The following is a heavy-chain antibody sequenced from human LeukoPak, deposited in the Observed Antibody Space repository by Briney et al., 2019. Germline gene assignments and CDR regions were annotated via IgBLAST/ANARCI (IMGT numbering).Heavy chain of an antibody. J-gene: IGHJ4*02. CDR2: IYYSGST. D-gene: IGHD3-10*01. Sequence: PSETLSLTCTVSGGSISSYYWGWVRQPPGKGLEWLGSIYYSGSTYYNPSLKSRVTISVDASKNQFSLKLSSVTAADTAVYYCARKRIDWVREVSYFDYWGQGTLVTVSS. CDR1: GGSISSYY. V-gene: IGHV4-39*07. CDR3: ARKRIDWVREVSYFDY.